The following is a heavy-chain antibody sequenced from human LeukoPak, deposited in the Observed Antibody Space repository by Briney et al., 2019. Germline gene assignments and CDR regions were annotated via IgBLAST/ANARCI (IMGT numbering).Heavy chain of an antibody. CDR2: ISGRGGTT. Sequence: GGSLRLSCAASGFAFSSYAMSWVRQAPGKGLEWVSAISGRGGTTYYADSVKGRFTISRDNSKNTLYLQMNSLRAEDTAIYYCAKHYDDSGYSLYYFDYWGQGTLVTVSS. J-gene: IGHJ4*02. V-gene: IGHV3-23*01. D-gene: IGHD3-22*01. CDR3: AKHYDDSGYSLYYFDY. CDR1: GFAFSSYA.